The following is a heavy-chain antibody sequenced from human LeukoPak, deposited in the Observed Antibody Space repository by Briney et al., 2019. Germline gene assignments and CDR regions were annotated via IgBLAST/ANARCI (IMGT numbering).Heavy chain of an antibody. D-gene: IGHD6-19*01. CDR2: INHSGST. V-gene: IGHV4-34*01. J-gene: IGHJ3*02. Sequence: PSETLSLTCAVYGGSFSGYYWSWIRQPPGKGLEWIGEINHSGSTNYNPSLKSRVTISVDTSKNQLSLKLSSVTAADTAVYYCARPRIAVAGNAFDIWGQGTMVTVSS. CDR3: ARPRIAVAGNAFDI. CDR1: GGSFSGYY.